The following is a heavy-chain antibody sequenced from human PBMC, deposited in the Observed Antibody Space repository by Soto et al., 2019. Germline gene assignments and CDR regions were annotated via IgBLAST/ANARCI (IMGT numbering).Heavy chain of an antibody. J-gene: IGHJ4*02. D-gene: IGHD5-12*01. CDR1: GYTFTNYA. CDR2: ISVYNGNT. CDR3: ARDMGYSGYDPFDY. Sequence: ASVKVSCKASGYTFTNYAISWVRQAPGQGLEWMGWISVYNGNTNYAQKLQGRVTTTTDTSTSTAYMELRSLRSDDTAVYYCARDMGYSGYDPFDYWGQGTPVTVSS. V-gene: IGHV1-18*01.